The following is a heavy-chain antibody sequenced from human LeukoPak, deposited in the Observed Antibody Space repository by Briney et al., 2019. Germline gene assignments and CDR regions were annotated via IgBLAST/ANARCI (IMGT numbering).Heavy chain of an antibody. CDR3: ARGSSTHGEYYFDY. CDR1: GFTFSSYS. Sequence: GGPQTLSCAASGFTFSSYSIKCVRQAPEGGGECGSSISSRSSYIYYAESVKGRFTISRDNAKNSLYLQMNSLRAEDTAVYYCARGSSTHGEYYFDYWGQGTLVTVSS. CDR2: ISSRSSYI. J-gene: IGHJ4*02. D-gene: IGHD2-2*01. V-gene: IGHV3-21*01.